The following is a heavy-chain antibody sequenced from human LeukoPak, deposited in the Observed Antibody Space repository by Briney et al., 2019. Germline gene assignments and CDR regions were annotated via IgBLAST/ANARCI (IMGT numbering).Heavy chain of an antibody. D-gene: IGHD6-19*01. V-gene: IGHV1-18*01. CDR3: ARDISAVAIDN. CDR1: GYNFNNYG. CDR2: SSGHNGDT. J-gene: IGHJ4*02. Sequence: GASEKVSCKASGYNFNNYGISWVRQAPGQRLEWLGWSSGHNGDTLYAQKMQGRVTLTTDTFTSTAYMELRSLRSDDTAIYFCARDISAVAIDNWGQGTLIIVSS.